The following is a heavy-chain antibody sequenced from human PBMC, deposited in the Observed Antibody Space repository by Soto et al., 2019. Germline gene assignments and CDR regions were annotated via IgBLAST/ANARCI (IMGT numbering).Heavy chain of an antibody. CDR1: GGSFSGYY. V-gene: IGHV4-34*01. D-gene: IGHD3-16*02. Sequence: QVQLQQWGAGLLKPSETLSLTCAVYGGSFSGYYWSWIRQPPGKGLEWIGEINHSGSTNYNPSLKGRVTISVDTSKNQFSLKLSSVTAADTAVYYCAKRNYIWGSYRAFDPWGQGTLVTVSS. CDR3: AKRNYIWGSYRAFDP. CDR2: INHSGST. J-gene: IGHJ5*02.